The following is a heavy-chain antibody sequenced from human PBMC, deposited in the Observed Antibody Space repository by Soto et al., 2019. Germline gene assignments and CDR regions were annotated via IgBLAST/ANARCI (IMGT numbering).Heavy chain of an antibody. CDR2: ISANNGNT. D-gene: IGHD4-17*01. CDR1: GYTFTSYG. V-gene: IGHV1-18*01. CDR3: ARDYGDYFRFTLPY. J-gene: IGHJ1*01. Sequence: QVQLVQSGAEVKKPGASVKVSCKASGYTFTSYGISWVRQATGQGLEWMGWISANNGNTNYAQKLQGRVTLTTDTSTSTDYMELRSLRSDDTSVYYCARDYGDYFRFTLPYWGQGTLVTVSS.